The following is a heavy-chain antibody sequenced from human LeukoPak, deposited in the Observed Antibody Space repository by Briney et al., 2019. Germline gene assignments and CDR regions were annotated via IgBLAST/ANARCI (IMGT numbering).Heavy chain of an antibody. CDR2: HDCDDDK. CDR1: TFSLRTRGMC. J-gene: IGHJ5*02. Sequence: SGPTLVYPTPALTLTCTFSTFSLRTRGMCVSWVRQPPAKALERLAPHDCDDDKDYSTSPKTRHAISKDTTETQVVITMTNMDPVDTATYYCARTIGAAGIWASWFGPWGQGTLVTVSS. V-gene: IGHV2-70*19. D-gene: IGHD6-13*01. CDR3: ARTIGAAGIWASWFGP.